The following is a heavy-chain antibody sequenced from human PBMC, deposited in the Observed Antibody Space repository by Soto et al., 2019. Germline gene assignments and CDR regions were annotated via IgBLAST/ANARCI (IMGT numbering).Heavy chain of an antibody. D-gene: IGHD2-2*01. V-gene: IGHV4-4*02. CDR2: IYHSGST. J-gene: IGHJ6*02. Sequence: PSETLSLTCAVSGGSISSSNWWSWVRQPPGKGLEWIGEIYHSGSTNYNPSLKSRVTISVDTSKNQFSLKLSSVTAADTAVYYCARTPMYYCISTSCPPGMDVWGQGTTVTVSS. CDR3: ARTPMYYCISTSCPPGMDV. CDR1: GGSISSSNW.